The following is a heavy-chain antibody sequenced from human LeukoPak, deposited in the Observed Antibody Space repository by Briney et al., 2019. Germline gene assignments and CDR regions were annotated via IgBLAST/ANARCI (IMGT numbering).Heavy chain of an antibody. CDR1: GFTFSSYG. Sequence: GGSLRLSCAASGFTFSSYGMHWVRQAPGKGLEWVAFIRYDGSNKYYADSVKGRFTISRDNSKNTLYLQMNSLRAEDTAVYYCARDLSYSYRGLSGRFDPWGQGTLVTVSS. J-gene: IGHJ5*02. CDR2: IRYDGSNK. CDR3: ARDLSYSYRGLSGRFDP. V-gene: IGHV3-30*02. D-gene: IGHD1-26*01.